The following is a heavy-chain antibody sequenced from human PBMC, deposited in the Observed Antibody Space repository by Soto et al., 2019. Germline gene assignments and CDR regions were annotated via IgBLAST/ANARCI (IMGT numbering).Heavy chain of an antibody. CDR3: AKAGFAFSYYYSMDV. V-gene: IGHV3-9*01. J-gene: IGHJ6*02. CDR2: ISWNRGNI. CDR1: GFTFYDYA. Sequence: EEQLVESGGTLVQPGRSLRLSCAASGFTFYDYAMHWVRQAPGKGLEWVSGISWNRGNIGYADSVKGRFTISRDNAKNCLYRHMNSLRAEDTALYYCAKAGFAFSYYYSMDVWGQGATVTVSS.